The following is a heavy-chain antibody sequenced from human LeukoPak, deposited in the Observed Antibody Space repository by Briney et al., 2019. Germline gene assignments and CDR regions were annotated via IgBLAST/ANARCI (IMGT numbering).Heavy chain of an antibody. V-gene: IGHV1-18*01. CDR3: ARERRENYYDSSGYYRDPFDY. J-gene: IGHJ4*02. D-gene: IGHD3-22*01. Sequence: ASVKVSCKASGYTFTSYGISWVRQAPGQGLEWMGWISAYNGNTNYAQKLQGRVTMTTDTSTSTAYMELRSLRSDDTAVYYCARERRENYYDSSGYYRDPFDYWGQGTLVTVSS. CDR1: GYTFTSYG. CDR2: ISAYNGNT.